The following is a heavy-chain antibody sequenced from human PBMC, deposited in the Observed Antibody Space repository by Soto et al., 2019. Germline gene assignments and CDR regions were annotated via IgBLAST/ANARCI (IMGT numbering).Heavy chain of an antibody. CDR2: IYPGDSGT. V-gene: IGHV5-51*01. CDR1: GYTFSNFW. Sequence: PGESLKISCKCSGYTFSNFWIAWVRQLPGKGLEYMCIIYPGDSGTRYSPSFHGKVTISADRSIGTAYLQWSSLEASDSAFYFCARSPRSSPYFDYWGQGALVTVSS. J-gene: IGHJ4*02. D-gene: IGHD6-13*01. CDR3: ARSPRSSPYFDY.